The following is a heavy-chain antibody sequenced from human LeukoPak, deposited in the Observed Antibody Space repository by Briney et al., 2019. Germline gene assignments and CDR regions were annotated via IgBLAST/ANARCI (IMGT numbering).Heavy chain of an antibody. Sequence: GESLKISWKGSGYSFTTYWIGWVRQLPGKGLEWMGIIYPSDSNTRYSPSFQGQVTISADKSISTAYLKSSGLKASDTAMYYCARRGDGKAFDYWGQGTLVTVSS. CDR3: ARRGDGKAFDY. CDR2: IYPSDSNT. D-gene: IGHD5-24*01. V-gene: IGHV5-51*01. CDR1: GYSFTTYW. J-gene: IGHJ4*02.